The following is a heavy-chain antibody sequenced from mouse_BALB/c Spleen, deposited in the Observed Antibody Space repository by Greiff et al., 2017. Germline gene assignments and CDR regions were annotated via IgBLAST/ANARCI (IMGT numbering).Heavy chain of an antibody. CDR2: IDPENGNT. CDR3: AKTTASFAY. Sequence: VQLQQSGAELVKPGASVKLSCTASGFNIKDTYMHWVKQRPEQGLEWIGWIDPENGNTIYDPKFQGKASITADTSSNTAYLQLSSLTSEDTAVYYCAKTTASFAYWGQGTLVTVSA. D-gene: IGHD1-2*01. CDR1: GFNIKDTY. V-gene: IGHV14-3*02. J-gene: IGHJ3*01.